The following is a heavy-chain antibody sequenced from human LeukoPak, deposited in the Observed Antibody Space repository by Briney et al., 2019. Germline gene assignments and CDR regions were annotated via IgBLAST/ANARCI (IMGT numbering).Heavy chain of an antibody. CDR1: GGSISSYY. V-gene: IGHV4-59*08. D-gene: IGHD1-26*01. CDR2: IYYTGTT. J-gene: IGHJ4*02. Sequence: SETLSLTCTVSGGSISSYYWSWIRQPPGKGLEWVGYIYYTGTTNYNPSLKSRVTISIDTSKNQFSLRLSSVTAADTAMYYCAKSGGYGLIDYWGQGTLVTVPS. CDR3: AKSGGYGLIDY.